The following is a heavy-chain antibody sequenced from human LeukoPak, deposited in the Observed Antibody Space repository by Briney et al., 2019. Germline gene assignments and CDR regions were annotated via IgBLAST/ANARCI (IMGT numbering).Heavy chain of an antibody. CDR1: GFTFSSYS. CDR3: ARDFVTASGSGSCFDY. J-gene: IGHJ4*02. D-gene: IGHD3-10*01. CDR2: ISSSSSYI. Sequence: PGGSLRLSCAASGFTFSSYSMNWVRQAPGKGLEWVSSISSSSSYIYYADSVKGRFTISRDNAKNSLYLQMNSLRAEDTAVYYCARDFVTASGSGSCFDYWGQGTLVTVSS. V-gene: IGHV3-21*01.